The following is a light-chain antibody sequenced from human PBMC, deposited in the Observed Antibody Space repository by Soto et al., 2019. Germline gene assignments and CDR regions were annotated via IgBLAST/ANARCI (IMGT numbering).Light chain of an antibody. CDR3: QQYNNWPRIT. V-gene: IGKV3-15*01. Sequence: EIVMTQSPATLSVSPGERATLSCRASQSVSSNLAWYQQKPGQAPRLLIYGASTRATGIPARFSGSGSGTEFTLTISSLQSVDFAVYYCQQYNNWPRITFGQGTRLEIK. J-gene: IGKJ5*01. CDR2: GAS. CDR1: QSVSSN.